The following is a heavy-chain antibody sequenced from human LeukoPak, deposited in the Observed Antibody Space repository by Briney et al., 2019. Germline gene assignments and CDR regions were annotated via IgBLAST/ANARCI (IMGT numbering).Heavy chain of an antibody. J-gene: IGHJ4*02. CDR3: ARHKGYNLPSDIDY. CDR2: INPNSGGT. CDR1: GYTFTGYY. V-gene: IGHV1-2*02. Sequence: GASVKVSCKASGYTFTGYYMHWVRQAPGQGLEWMGWINPNSGGTNYAQKFQGRVTMTRDTSISTAYMELSSLRSEDTAVYYCARHKGYNLPSDIDYWGQGTLVTVSA. D-gene: IGHD1-1*01.